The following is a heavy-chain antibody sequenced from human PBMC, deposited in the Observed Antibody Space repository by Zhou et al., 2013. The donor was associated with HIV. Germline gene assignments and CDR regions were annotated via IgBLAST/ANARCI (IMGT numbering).Heavy chain of an antibody. CDR1: GYTFTSYG. J-gene: IGHJ6*03. CDR2: ISAYNGNT. D-gene: IGHD4-4*01. Sequence: QVQLVQSGAEVKKPGASVKVSCKASGYTFTSYGISWVRQAPGQGLEWMGWISAYNGNTNYAQKLQGRVTMTTDTSTSTAYMELRSLRSDDTAVYYCARTPYSIPEEDYYYYMDVWGKGTTVTVSS. V-gene: IGHV1-18*01. CDR3: ARTPYSIPEEDYYYYMDV.